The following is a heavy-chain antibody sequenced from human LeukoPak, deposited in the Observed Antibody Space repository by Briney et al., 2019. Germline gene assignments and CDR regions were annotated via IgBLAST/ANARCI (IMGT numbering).Heavy chain of an antibody. CDR2: IIPILGIA. J-gene: IGHJ6*02. Sequence: SVKVSCKASGGTFSSYAISWVRQAPGQGLEWMGMIIPILGIANYAQKFQGRVTITADKSTSTAYMELSSLRSEDTAVYYCARGIAAALHKHYYYYYGMDVWGQGTTVTVSS. CDR3: ARGIAAALHKHYYYYYGMDV. V-gene: IGHV1-69*04. CDR1: GGTFSSYA. D-gene: IGHD6-13*01.